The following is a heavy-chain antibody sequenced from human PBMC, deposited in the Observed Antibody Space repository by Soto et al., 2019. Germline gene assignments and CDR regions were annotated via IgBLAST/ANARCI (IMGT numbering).Heavy chain of an antibody. Sequence: EVHLVESGGGIVQPGGSLRLSCAASGFTFSTYWMHWVRQATVKGLVWVSRITSDGSSTNYADSVKGRFTSSRDNGKNTLYLQMNSLRGDDTAVYFCARDTSGPPLDYWGEGTLVTVSS. V-gene: IGHV3-74*01. J-gene: IGHJ4*02. CDR1: GFTFSTYW. CDR3: ARDTSGPPLDY. CDR2: ITSDGSST. D-gene: IGHD3-3*01.